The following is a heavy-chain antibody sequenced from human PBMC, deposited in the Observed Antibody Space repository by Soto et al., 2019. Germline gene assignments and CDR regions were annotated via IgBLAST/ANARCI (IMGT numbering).Heavy chain of an antibody. CDR1: GFTFSSYS. Sequence: GGSLRLSCAASGFTFSSYSMNWVRQAPGKGLEWVSYISSSSSTIYYADSVKGRFTISRDNAKNSLYLQMNSLRAEDTAVYYCAKDLGDIVVVVAATPATPWFDPWGQGTLVTVSS. CDR2: ISSSSSTI. CDR3: AKDLGDIVVVVAATPATPWFDP. J-gene: IGHJ5*02. V-gene: IGHV3-48*01. D-gene: IGHD2-15*01.